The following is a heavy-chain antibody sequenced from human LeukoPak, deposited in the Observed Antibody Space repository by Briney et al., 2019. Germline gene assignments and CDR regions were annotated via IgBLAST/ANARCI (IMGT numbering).Heavy chain of an antibody. J-gene: IGHJ4*02. CDR1: GFIFSGSW. D-gene: IGHD2-15*01. CDR2: IRKDGSEK. V-gene: IGHV3-7*03. CDR3: TTDTWYSAGH. Sequence: GGSLRLSCTASGFIFSGSWMAWIRQAPGKGLEWVAIIRKDGSEKYYVDSMKGRFTISRDNAKNSLFLQMNSLRAEDTAIYYCTTDTWYSAGHWGQGTLVTVSS.